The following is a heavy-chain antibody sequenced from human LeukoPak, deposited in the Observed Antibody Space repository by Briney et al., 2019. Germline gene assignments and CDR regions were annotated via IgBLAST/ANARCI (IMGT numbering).Heavy chain of an antibody. Sequence: TGGSLRLSCAPSGFTFSSYAMSWVRQAPGKGLEGVSGITGNGGRIYYADSVKGRFTISRDNSKDTLYLQMNNLRAEDTAVYYCAKDGTYFDYWGQGTLVAVSS. CDR2: ITGNGGRI. CDR1: GFTFSSYA. V-gene: IGHV3-23*01. J-gene: IGHJ4*02. CDR3: AKDGTYFDY.